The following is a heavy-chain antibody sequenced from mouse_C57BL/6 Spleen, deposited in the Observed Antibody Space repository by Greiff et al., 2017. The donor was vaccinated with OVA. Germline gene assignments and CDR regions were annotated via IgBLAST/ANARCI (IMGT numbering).Heavy chain of an antibody. CDR3: VREEGYSNYVGDAMDY. CDR1: GFTFNTYA. D-gene: IGHD2-5*01. Sequence: EVKLVESGGGLVQPKGSLKLSCAASGFTFNTYAMHWVRQAPGKGLEWVARIRSKSSNYATYYADSVKDRFTISRDDSQSMLYLQMNNLKTEDTAMYYCVREEGYSNYVGDAMDYWGQGTSVTVSS. V-gene: IGHV10-3*01. J-gene: IGHJ4*01. CDR2: IRSKSSNYAT.